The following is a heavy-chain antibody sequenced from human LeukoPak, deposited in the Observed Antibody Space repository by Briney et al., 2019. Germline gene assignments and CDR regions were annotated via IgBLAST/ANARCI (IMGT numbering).Heavy chain of an antibody. V-gene: IGHV3-21*01. CDR3: AGDESGSYYGNNWFDP. J-gene: IGHJ5*02. CDR2: ISSSSTYI. D-gene: IGHD1-26*01. CDR1: GFTFSTYS. Sequence: GGSLRLSCAASGFTFSTYSMNWVRQAPGKGLEWVSSISSSSTYIYYADSVKGRFTIFRDNAKNSLYLQMNSLRAEDTAVYYCAGDESGSYYGNNWFDPWGQGTLVTVSS.